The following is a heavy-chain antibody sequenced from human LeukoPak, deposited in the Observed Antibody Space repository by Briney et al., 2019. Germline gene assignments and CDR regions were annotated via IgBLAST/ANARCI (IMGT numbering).Heavy chain of an antibody. CDR3: ARVIGSHQAFDL. CDR2: INTDGSST. Sequence: GGSLRLSCSASGFTLSNFWIHWVRQAPGKGLVWVSRINTDGSSTNYADSVKGRFAVSRDNAKNTLYLQMNSLRVEDTALYYCARVIGSHQAFDLWRQGRILTLSS. J-gene: IGHJ3*01. CDR1: GFTLSNFW. D-gene: IGHD3-10*01. V-gene: IGHV3-74*01.